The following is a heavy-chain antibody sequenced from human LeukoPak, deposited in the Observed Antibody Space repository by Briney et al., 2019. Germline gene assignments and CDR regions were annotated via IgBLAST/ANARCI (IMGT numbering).Heavy chain of an antibody. CDR3: AKELHDCGDFEDGIDY. D-gene: IGHD4-17*01. J-gene: IGHJ4*02. CDR2: ISGTGRST. CDR1: GFTFSNYA. V-gene: IGHV3-23*01. Sequence: PGGSLRLSCAASGFTFSNYAMSSVRQAPGMGLEWVSVISGTGRSTYYADPVKGRFTISRDNSKNTLYLQMNSLRAEDTAIYYCAKELHDCGDFEDGIDYWGQGTLVTVSS.